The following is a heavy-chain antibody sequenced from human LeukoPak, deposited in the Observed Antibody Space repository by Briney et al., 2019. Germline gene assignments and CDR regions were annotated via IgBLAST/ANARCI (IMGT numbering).Heavy chain of an antibody. D-gene: IGHD2-15*01. CDR3: ARVGLVGTED. V-gene: IGHV4-38-2*02. Sequence: SETLSLTCTVSGYSISSGYYWGWIRQPPGKGLEWIGSIYHSGSTYYNPSLKSRVTISVDTSKNQFSLKLSSVTAADTAVYYCARVGLVGTEDWGQGTLVTVSS. CDR2: IYHSGST. CDR1: GYSISSGYY. J-gene: IGHJ4*02.